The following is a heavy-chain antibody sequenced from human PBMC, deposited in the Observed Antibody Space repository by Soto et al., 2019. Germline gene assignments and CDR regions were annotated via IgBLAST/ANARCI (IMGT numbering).Heavy chain of an antibody. J-gene: IGHJ4*02. D-gene: IGHD3-9*01. CDR1: GGTFSSYA. Sequence: SVKVSCKASGGTFSSYAISWVRQAPGQGLEWMGGIIPIFGTANYAQKFQGRVTITADESTSTAYMELRSLRSDDTAVYYCARDLTPGLVDHWGQGTLVTVSS. V-gene: IGHV1-69*13. CDR3: ARDLTPGLVDH. CDR2: IIPIFGTA.